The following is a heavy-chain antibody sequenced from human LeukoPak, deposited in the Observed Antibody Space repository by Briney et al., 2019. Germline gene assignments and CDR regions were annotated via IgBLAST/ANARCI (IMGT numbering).Heavy chain of an antibody. J-gene: IGHJ3*01. Sequence: PGGSLRLSCAASGFTFSSYGMHWVRQAPGKGLEWVAFIRYDGSNKYYADSVKGRFTISRDDSKNTLYLQMKSLRAEDTAVYYCARDREMATRLHDAFDFWGQGTMVTVSS. V-gene: IGHV3-30*02. CDR2: IRYDGSNK. D-gene: IGHD5-24*01. CDR3: ARDREMATRLHDAFDF. CDR1: GFTFSSYG.